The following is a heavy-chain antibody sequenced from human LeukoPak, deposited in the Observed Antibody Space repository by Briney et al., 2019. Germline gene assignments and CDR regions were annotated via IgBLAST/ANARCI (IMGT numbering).Heavy chain of an antibody. J-gene: IGHJ5*02. V-gene: IGHV1-8*01. D-gene: IGHD4-23*01. CDR1: AYTFTTYD. CDR3: ARDYGGNSGWFDP. CDR2: INPNSGNT. Sequence: ASVNVSCKASAYTFTTYDINWVRQATGQGLEWMGWINPNSGNTGYAQKFQGRVTMTRNTSISTAYMELSSLRSEDTAVYYCARDYGGNSGWFDPWGQGPLVPVSS.